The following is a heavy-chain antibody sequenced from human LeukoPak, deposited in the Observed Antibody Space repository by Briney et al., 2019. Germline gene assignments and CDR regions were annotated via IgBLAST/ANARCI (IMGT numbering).Heavy chain of an antibody. D-gene: IGHD3-16*02. V-gene: IGHV4-39*01. CDR2: MSYSGST. CDR1: GGSISSSNYY. Sequence: PSETLSLTCTVSGGSISSSNYYWGWIRQPPGKGLEWIGSMSYSGSTHYNPSLKSRVTISVDTSKNQFSLKLSSVTAADTAVYYCARARTLYDYVWGSYRPGFYFDYWGQGTLVTVSS. J-gene: IGHJ4*02. CDR3: ARARTLYDYVWGSYRPGFYFDY.